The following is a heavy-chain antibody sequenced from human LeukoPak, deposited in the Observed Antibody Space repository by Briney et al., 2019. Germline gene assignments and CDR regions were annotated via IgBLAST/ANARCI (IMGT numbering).Heavy chain of an antibody. CDR2: ISDDGSRA. D-gene: IGHD2/OR15-2a*01. CDR3: ARDDGFYSDSSFQDY. V-gene: IGHV3-74*01. J-gene: IGHJ4*02. CDR1: GFTFSYYW. Sequence: PGGSLRLSCAASGFTFSYYWMHWVRQAPGKGLVWVSRISDDGSRATYADSVKGRFAISRANAKNTLYLQMNSLRAEDTAVYYCARDDGFYSDSSFQDYWGQGTLVTVSS.